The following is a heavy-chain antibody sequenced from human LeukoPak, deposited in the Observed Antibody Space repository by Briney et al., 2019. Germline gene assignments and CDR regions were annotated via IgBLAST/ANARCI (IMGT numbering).Heavy chain of an antibody. CDR2: INPNSGGT. CDR1: GYIFTTYG. Sequence: GASVKVSCKASGYIFTTYGITWVRQAPGQGLEWMGWINPNSGGTNYAQKFQGRVTMTRDTSISTAYMELRSLRSDDTAVYYCATVRRGDLFHTYNWFDPWGQGTLVTVSS. D-gene: IGHD2-21*01. CDR3: ATVRRGDLFHTYNWFDP. V-gene: IGHV1-2*02. J-gene: IGHJ5*02.